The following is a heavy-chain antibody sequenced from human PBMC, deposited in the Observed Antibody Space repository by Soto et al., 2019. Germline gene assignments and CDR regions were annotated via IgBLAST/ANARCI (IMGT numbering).Heavy chain of an antibody. V-gene: IGHV3-23*04. CDR3: EGSWT. CDR2: ISGGSDRT. J-gene: IGHJ3*01. D-gene: IGHD5-12*01. CDR1: GFTIRNYA. Sequence: EVQVVESGGDLVQPGGSLRLSCAASGFTIRNYAMSWVRQAPGKALEWVSGISGGSDRTYYADSVKGRFTIFKDNSKNTLYLQMSSLRVEDTAVYHCEGSWTWGQGIMVTVSS.